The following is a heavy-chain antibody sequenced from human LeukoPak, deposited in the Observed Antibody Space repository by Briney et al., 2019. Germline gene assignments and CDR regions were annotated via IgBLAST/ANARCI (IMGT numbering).Heavy chain of an antibody. CDR2: ISSSSSYI. J-gene: IGHJ4*02. CDR3: AKDREDYYDSSGYSHFDY. D-gene: IGHD3-22*01. Sequence: GGSLRLSCAASGFTFSSYSMNWVRQAPGKGLEWVSSISSSSSYIYYADSVKGRFTISRDNAKNSLYLQMNSLRAEDTAVYYCAKDREDYYDSSGYSHFDYWGQGTLVTVSS. V-gene: IGHV3-21*04. CDR1: GFTFSSYS.